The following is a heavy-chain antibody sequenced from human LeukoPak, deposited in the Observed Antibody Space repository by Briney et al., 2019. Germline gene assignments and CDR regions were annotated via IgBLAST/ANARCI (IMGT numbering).Heavy chain of an antibody. Sequence: SETLSLTCTVSGGSISTYYWSWTRQPPGKGLEWIGYIYYSGSTKYNPSLKSRVTISVDTSKNQLSLKLSSVTAADTAVYYCARQGVGRGGDFDYWGQGTLVTVSS. V-gene: IGHV4-59*08. J-gene: IGHJ4*02. D-gene: IGHD3-10*01. CDR3: ARQGVGRGGDFDY. CDR2: IYYSGST. CDR1: GGSISTYY.